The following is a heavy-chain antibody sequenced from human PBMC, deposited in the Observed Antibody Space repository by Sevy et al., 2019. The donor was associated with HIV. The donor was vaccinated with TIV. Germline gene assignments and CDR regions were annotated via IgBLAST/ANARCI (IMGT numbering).Heavy chain of an antibody. CDR3: ARDLGQLVHQTYGMDV. V-gene: IGHV3-30*04. D-gene: IGHD6-6*01. CDR2: ISYDGSNK. J-gene: IGHJ6*02. CDR1: GFTFSSYA. Sequence: GGSLRLSCAASGFTFSSYAMHWVRQAPGKGLEWVAVISYDGSNKYYADSLKGRFTISRDNSKNTLYLQMNSLRAEDTAVYYCARDLGQLVHQTYGMDVWGQGTTVTVSS.